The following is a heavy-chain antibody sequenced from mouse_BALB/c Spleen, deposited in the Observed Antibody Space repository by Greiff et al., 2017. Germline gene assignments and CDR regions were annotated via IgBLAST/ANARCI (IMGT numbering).Heavy chain of an antibody. V-gene: IGHV1S81*02. Sequence: VQLQQSGAELVKPGASVKLSCKASGYTFTSYYMYWVKQRPGQGLEWIGEINPSNGGTNFNEKFKSKATLTVDKSSSTAYMQLSSLTSEDSAVYYCTREGLRRAMDYWGQGTSGTVSS. J-gene: IGHJ4*01. CDR2: INPSNGGT. D-gene: IGHD2-4*01. CDR1: GYTFTSYY. CDR3: TREGLRRAMDY.